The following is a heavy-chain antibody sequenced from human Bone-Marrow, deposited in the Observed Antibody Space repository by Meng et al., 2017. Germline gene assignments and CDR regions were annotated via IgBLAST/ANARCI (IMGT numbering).Heavy chain of an antibody. CDR1: GGSVSSGDYY. CDR3: ARGPYYYDSSGPYYFDY. CDR2: IYYSGST. V-gene: IGHV4-31*11. D-gene: IGHD3-22*01. J-gene: IGHJ4*02. Sequence: QVQLQESGPGLGKPSQTLSLTCAVSGGSVSSGDYYWSWIRQHPGKGLEWIGYIYYSGSTYYNPSLKSRVTISVDKSKNQFSLKLSSVTAADTAVYYCARGPYYYDSSGPYYFDYWGQGTLVTVSS.